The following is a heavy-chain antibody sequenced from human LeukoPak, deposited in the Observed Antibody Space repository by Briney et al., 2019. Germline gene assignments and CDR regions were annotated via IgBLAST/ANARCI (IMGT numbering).Heavy chain of an antibody. CDR3: ARDLPYIRVAFDL. D-gene: IGHD2-21*01. V-gene: IGHV4-31*03. J-gene: IGHJ2*01. CDR1: GGSISSGGYY. Sequence: PSETLSLTCTVSGGSISSGGYYWGWIRQHPGKGLEWIGFFYNSANTYYNPSLKTRVTISADTSKNQFSLNLTSVTAADTAVYYCARDLPYIRVAFDLWGRGTLVTVSS. CDR2: FYNSANT.